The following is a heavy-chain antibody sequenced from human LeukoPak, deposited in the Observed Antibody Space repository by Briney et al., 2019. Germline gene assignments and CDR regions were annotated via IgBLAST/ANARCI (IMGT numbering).Heavy chain of an antibody. V-gene: IGHV4-30-2*01. CDR2: IYHSGST. Sequence: PSQTLSLTRAVSGGSISSGGYSWSWIRQPPGKGLEWMGYIYHSGSTYYNPSLKTRVTTSLDRSKNQFSLKLSSVTAADTAVYYCARATYGGYAEYFQHWGQGTLVTVSS. CDR3: ARATYGGYAEYFQH. CDR1: GGSISSGGYS. J-gene: IGHJ1*01. D-gene: IGHD4-23*01.